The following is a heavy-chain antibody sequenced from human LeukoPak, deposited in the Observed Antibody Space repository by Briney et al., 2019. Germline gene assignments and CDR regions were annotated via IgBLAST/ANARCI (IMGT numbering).Heavy chain of an antibody. J-gene: IGHJ4*02. CDR1: GGTFSSYA. CDR2: IIPIFGTA. D-gene: IGHD1-7*01. CDR3: ARGLELGEEGYYFDY. V-gene: IGHV1-69*05. Sequence: SVKVSCKASGGTFSSYAISWVRQAPGQGLEWMGRIIPIFGTASYAQKFQGRVTITTDESTSTAYMELSSLRSEDTAVYYCARGLELGEEGYYFDYWGQGTLVTVSS.